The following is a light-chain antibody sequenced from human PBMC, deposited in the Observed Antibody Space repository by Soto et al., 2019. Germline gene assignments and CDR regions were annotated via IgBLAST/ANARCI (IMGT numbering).Light chain of an antibody. CDR3: QVWDSSSDHV. V-gene: IGLV3-21*04. J-gene: IGLJ1*01. CDR2: YDS. Sequence: VLTQPPSVSVAPGKTARITCGGNNIGSKSVHWYQQKPGQAPVLVIYYDSDRPSGIPERFSGSNSGNTATLTISRVEAGDEADYYCQVWDSSSDHVFGTGTKLTVL. CDR1: NIGSKS.